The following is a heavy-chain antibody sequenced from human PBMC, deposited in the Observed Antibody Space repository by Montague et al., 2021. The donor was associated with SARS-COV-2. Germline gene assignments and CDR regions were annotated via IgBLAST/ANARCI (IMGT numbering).Heavy chain of an antibody. J-gene: IGHJ6*02. CDR2: TYNTGST. CDR3: ASLVLWFGTERDYYYYGTDV. Sequence: SETLSLTCNVSGGSIKSNSYYWGWIRQPPGKGLEWIGSTYNTGSTYYNPSLKSRVSISANSSKNQFSLRLSSVTAADTAVYYCASLVLWFGTERDYYYYGTDVWGQGTTVTVSS. CDR1: GGSIKSNSYY. D-gene: IGHD3-10*01. V-gene: IGHV4-39*01.